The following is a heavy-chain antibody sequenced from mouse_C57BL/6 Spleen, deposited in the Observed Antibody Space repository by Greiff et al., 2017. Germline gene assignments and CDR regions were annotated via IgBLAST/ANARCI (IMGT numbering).Heavy chain of an antibody. CDR2: IYPGDGDT. Sequence: VQLQQSGAELVKPGASVKFSCKASGYAFSSYWMNWVKQRPGKGLEWIGQIYPGDGDTNYNGKFKGKATLTADTSSSTACMQLSNLTSEDSAVYYCAGCNCGRPGLYYDDMDYWGQGTAVTVSS. CDR3: AGCNCGRPGLYYDDMDY. D-gene: IGHD1-1*01. CDR1: GYAFSSYW. J-gene: IGHJ4*01. V-gene: IGHV1-80*01.